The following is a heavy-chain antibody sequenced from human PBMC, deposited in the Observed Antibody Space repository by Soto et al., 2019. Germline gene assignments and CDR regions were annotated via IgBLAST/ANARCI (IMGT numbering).Heavy chain of an antibody. CDR1: GYTFTSYG. D-gene: IGHD3-10*01. CDR3: ARDRGTRITMVRGVIIDY. Sequence: GSVKVSCKASGYTFTSYGISWVRQAPGQGIEWMGWISAYNGNTNYAQKLQGRVTMTTDTSTSTAYMELRSLRSDDTAVYYCARDRGTRITMVRGVIIDYWGQGTLVTVSS. V-gene: IGHV1-18*01. CDR2: ISAYNGNT. J-gene: IGHJ4*02.